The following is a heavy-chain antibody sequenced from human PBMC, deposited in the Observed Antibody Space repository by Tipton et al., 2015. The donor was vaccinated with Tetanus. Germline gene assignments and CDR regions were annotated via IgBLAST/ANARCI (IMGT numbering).Heavy chain of an antibody. V-gene: IGHV3-30-3*01. CDR1: QFTFSTYY. D-gene: IGHD4-17*01. CDR2: ISYDGAEI. J-gene: IGHJ6*02. Sequence: SLRLSCAASQFTFSTYYMHWVRQSPGKGLEWVAFISYDGAEIYYADSVKGRISISRDDSKETVYLQMSSLRAEDTAVYYCAKLDYGDYGRYYYYEMDVWGQGTTVTVSS. CDR3: AKLDYGDYGRYYYYEMDV.